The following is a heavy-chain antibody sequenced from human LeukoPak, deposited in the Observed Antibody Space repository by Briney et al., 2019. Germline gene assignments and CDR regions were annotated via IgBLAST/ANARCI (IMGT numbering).Heavy chain of an antibody. CDR1: GYTFTSYG. Sequence: ASVKVSCKASGYTFTSYGISWVRQAPGQGLEWMGWISAYNGNTNYAQKLQGRVTMTTDTSTSTAYMELRSLRSDDTAVYYCARGPELGYCSSTSCYNYYYYYMDVWGKGITVTVSS. J-gene: IGHJ6*03. CDR3: ARGPELGYCSSTSCYNYYYYYMDV. CDR2: ISAYNGNT. D-gene: IGHD2-2*02. V-gene: IGHV1-18*01.